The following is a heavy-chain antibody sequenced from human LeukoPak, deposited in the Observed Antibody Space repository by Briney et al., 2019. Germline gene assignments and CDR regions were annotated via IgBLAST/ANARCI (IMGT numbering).Heavy chain of an antibody. CDR1: GYTFTTYY. V-gene: IGHV1-46*01. Sequence: ASVKVSCKTSGYTFTTYYMHWVRQAPGQGLEWMGGIIPIFGTANYAQKFQGRVTMTRDTSTSTVYMELSSLRSEDTAVYYCARVGSGYYYDWGQGTLVTVSS. D-gene: IGHD3-22*01. J-gene: IGHJ4*02. CDR2: IIPIFGTA. CDR3: ARVGSGYYYD.